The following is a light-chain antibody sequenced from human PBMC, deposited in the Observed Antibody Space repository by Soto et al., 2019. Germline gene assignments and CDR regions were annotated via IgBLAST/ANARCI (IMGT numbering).Light chain of an antibody. CDR1: QSVDSW. V-gene: IGKV1-5*01. CDR2: DVS. Sequence: DIQMTQSPSTLSASVGDRVTITCRASQSVDSWLAWYQQKPGKPPKPLIFDVSRLESGVPSRFSGSGSGTEFTLTISSLQPEDFATYYCQQLNSYPITFGQGTRLEIK. J-gene: IGKJ5*01. CDR3: QQLNSYPIT.